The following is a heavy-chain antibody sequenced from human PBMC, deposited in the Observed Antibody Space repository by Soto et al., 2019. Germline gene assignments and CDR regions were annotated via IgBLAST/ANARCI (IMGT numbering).Heavy chain of an antibody. V-gene: IGHV4-39*01. Sequence: QLQLQESGPGLVKPSETLSLTCTVSGGSISSSSYYWGWIRQSPGKGLEWIGSIYYSGTTYYNPSLKSRVTISLDTLKDELSLKMSSVTPADTAGYYCASHSSGSYYYFAYWGQGTLVTVSS. CDR2: IYYSGTT. CDR3: ASHSSGSYYYFAY. CDR1: GGSISSSSYY. D-gene: IGHD1-26*01. J-gene: IGHJ4*02.